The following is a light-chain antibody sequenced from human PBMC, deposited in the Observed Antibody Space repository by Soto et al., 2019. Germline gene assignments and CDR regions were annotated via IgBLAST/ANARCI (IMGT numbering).Light chain of an antibody. CDR1: SGHSSYI. Sequence: QLVLTQSSSASASLGSSVKLTRTLSSGHSSYIIAWHQQQPGKAPRYLMKLEGSGSYNKGSGVPDRFSGSSSGADRYLTISNLQSEDEADYYCETWDSTQGVFGTGTKVTVL. CDR2: LEGSGSY. V-gene: IGLV4-60*03. J-gene: IGLJ1*01. CDR3: ETWDSTQGV.